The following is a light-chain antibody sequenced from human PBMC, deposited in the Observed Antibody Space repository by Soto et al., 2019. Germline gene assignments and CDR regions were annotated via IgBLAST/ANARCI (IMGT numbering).Light chain of an antibody. V-gene: IGLV1-40*01. CDR1: SSNIGAGYD. Sequence: QSVLTQPPSVSGAPGQRVTISCTGSSSNIGAGYDVHWYQQLPGTAPKLLIYANNNRPSGVPDRFSGSKSGTSASLAITGLQAEDEADCYCQSYDSSLSGSGVFGGGTKLTVL. CDR2: ANN. CDR3: QSYDSSLSGSGV. J-gene: IGLJ3*02.